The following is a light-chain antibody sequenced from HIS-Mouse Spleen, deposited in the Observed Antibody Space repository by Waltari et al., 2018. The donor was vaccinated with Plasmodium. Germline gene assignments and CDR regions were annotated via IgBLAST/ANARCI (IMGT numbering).Light chain of an antibody. CDR2: KAS. CDR3: QQYNSYSWT. Sequence: DIQMTQSPSTLSASVGDRVTITCLASQSISSWLAWYQQKPGKAPKLRIYKASSLESGVPSRFSGSGSGTEFTLTISSLQPDDFATYYCQQYNSYSWTFGQGTKVEIK. J-gene: IGKJ1*01. V-gene: IGKV1-5*03. CDR1: QSISSW.